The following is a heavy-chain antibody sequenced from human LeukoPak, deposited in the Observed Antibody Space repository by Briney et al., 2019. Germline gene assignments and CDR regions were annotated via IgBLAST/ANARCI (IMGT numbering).Heavy chain of an antibody. CDR1: GFSFSSHG. J-gene: IGHJ2*01. CDR2: ISSGSDYT. D-gene: IGHD3-10*01. CDR3: ARIGVIGKWYYDI. Sequence: GGSLRLSCAASGFSFSSHGMSWVRQAPGKGPEWVSSISSGSDYTFYADSVKGRFIVSRDNSKNTLYLQMYSLRAGDTAVYYCARIGVIGKWYYDIWGRGTLVTVSS. V-gene: IGHV3-23*01.